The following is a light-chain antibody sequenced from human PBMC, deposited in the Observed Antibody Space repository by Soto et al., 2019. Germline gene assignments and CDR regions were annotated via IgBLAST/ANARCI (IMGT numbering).Light chain of an antibody. CDR1: SRDVGGYNY. J-gene: IGLJ2*01. Sequence: QSVLTQPASVSGSPGQSITISCTGTSRDVGGYNYVSWHQQHPGKAPKVIITEVSNRPSGVSNRFSGSKSGNTASLTISGLQAEDEADYYCSSYISSTFVVFGGGTKLTVL. CDR3: SSYISSTFVV. CDR2: EVS. V-gene: IGLV2-14*01.